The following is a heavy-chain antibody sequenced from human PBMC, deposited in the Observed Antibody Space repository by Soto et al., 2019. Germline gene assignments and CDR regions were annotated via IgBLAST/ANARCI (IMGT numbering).Heavy chain of an antibody. CDR2: ISSSSSYI. D-gene: IGHD6-6*01. CDR1: GFTLSSYA. CDR3: ARGSSSSHFDY. V-gene: IGHV3-21*01. J-gene: IGHJ4*02. Sequence: GGSLRISCAASGFTLSSYAMHWVRQAPGKGLEWVSSISSSSSYIYYADSVKGRFTISRDNAKNSLYLQMNSLRAEDTAVYYCARGSSSSHFDYWGQGTLVTVSS.